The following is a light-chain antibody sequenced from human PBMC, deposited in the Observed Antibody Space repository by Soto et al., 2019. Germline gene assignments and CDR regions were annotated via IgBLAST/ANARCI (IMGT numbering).Light chain of an antibody. CDR1: SSDVGAYNY. CDR2: DVT. CDR3: SSYTSSRSLVV. V-gene: IGLV2-14*01. Sequence: QSVLTQPPSVSGSPGQSITISCTGTSSDVGAYNYVSWYQQHPGKVPKLMIYDVTNRPSGVSNRFSGSKSGNTASLTISGLQAEDEADYYSSSYTSSRSLVVFGGGTKLTV. J-gene: IGLJ2*01.